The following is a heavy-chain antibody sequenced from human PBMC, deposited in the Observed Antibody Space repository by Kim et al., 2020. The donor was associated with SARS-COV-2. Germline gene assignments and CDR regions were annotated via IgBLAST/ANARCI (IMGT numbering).Heavy chain of an antibody. CDR3: ARVGLLWFGELLDWFDP. J-gene: IGHJ5*02. D-gene: IGHD3-10*01. Sequence: SETLSLTCAVSGGSISSSNWWSWVRQPPGKGLEWIGEIYHSGSTNYNPSLKSRVTISVDKSKNQFSLKLSSVTAADTAVYYCARVGLLWFGELLDWFDPWGQGTLVTVSS. CDR1: GGSISSSNW. V-gene: IGHV4-4*02. CDR2: IYHSGST.